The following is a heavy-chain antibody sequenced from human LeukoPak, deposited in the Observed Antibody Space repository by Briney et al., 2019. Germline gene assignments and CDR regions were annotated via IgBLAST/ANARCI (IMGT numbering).Heavy chain of an antibody. CDR2: MNPNSGNT. CDR1: GYTFTSYG. D-gene: IGHD1-26*01. Sequence: ASVKVSCKASGYTFTSYGINWVRQATGQGLEWMGWMNPNSGNTGYAQKFQGRVTMTRNTSISTAYMELSSLRSEDTAVYYCARESHEGATRAYNWFDPWGQGTLVTVSS. J-gene: IGHJ5*02. CDR3: ARESHEGATRAYNWFDP. V-gene: IGHV1-8*02.